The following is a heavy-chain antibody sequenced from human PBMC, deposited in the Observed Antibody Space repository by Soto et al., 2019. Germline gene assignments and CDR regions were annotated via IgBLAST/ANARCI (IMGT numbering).Heavy chain of an antibody. J-gene: IGHJ4*02. V-gene: IGHV2-5*02. Sequence: TQPLTCAFSGFSLSSRGEGVGWIRQPPGEALEWLAVIYWDDDKRSRPSLRPRLTITKDSSKNQVVLTMTDMGPVDTATYYCAHVANYYDNFHFDYWGQGALVTVSS. CDR3: AHVANYYDNFHFDY. D-gene: IGHD3-22*01. CDR2: IYWDDDK. CDR1: GFSLSSRGEG.